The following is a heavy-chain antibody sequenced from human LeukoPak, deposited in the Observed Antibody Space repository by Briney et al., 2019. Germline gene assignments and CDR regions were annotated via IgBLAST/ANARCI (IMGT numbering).Heavy chain of an antibody. J-gene: IGHJ4*02. Sequence: GASVKVSCKASGYSFTHHNVDWVRQAPGQALEWMGWIKPNNGDTKFSQKFQDRVTLTSDTSIDTAYMEMSGLTSDDTAIYYCARVLSAVTSTFDYWGQGTLVTVSS. D-gene: IGHD4-17*01. V-gene: IGHV1-2*02. CDR2: IKPNNGDT. CDR1: GYSFTHHN. CDR3: ARVLSAVTSTFDY.